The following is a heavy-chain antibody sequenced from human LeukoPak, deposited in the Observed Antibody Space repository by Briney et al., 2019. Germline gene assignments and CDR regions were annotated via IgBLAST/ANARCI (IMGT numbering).Heavy chain of an antibody. CDR2: ISSSGSST. CDR1: GFTFSSYA. Sequence: GGSLRLSCAASGFTFSSYAMSWVRQAPGKGLEWVSGISSSGSSTYYADSVQGRFTISRDNSKSTLCLQMNSLRAEDTAVYYCAKQLRYCSDGSCYFPYWGQGTLVTVSS. J-gene: IGHJ4*02. CDR3: AKQLRYCSDGSCYFPY. V-gene: IGHV3-23*01. D-gene: IGHD2-15*01.